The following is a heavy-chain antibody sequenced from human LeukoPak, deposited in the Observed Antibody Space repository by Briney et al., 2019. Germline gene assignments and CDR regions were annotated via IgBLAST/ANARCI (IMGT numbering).Heavy chain of an antibody. CDR3: ARSSSWYGYNWFDP. J-gene: IGHJ5*02. D-gene: IGHD6-13*01. Sequence: GSLRLSCAASGFTFSSYAMSWVRQAPGKGLEWIGEINHSGSTNYNPSLKSRVTISVDTSKNQFSLKLSSVTAADTAVYYCARSSSWYGYNWFDPWGQGTLVTVSS. CDR1: GFTFSSYA. CDR2: INHSGST. V-gene: IGHV4-34*01.